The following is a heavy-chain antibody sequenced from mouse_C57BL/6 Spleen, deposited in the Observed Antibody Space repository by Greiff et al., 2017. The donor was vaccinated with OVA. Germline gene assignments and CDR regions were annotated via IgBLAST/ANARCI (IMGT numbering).Heavy chain of an antibody. D-gene: IGHD1-1*01. Sequence: EVKVVESGGGLVKPGGSLKLSCAASGFTFSSYTMSWVRQTPEKRLEWVATISGGGGNTYYPASVKGRFTITRDNAKNTPYLQMSSLRSEDTALYYCARPGSSYLFAYWGQGTLVTVSA. V-gene: IGHV5-9*01. CDR2: ISGGGGNT. J-gene: IGHJ3*01. CDR1: GFTFSSYT. CDR3: ARPGSSYLFAY.